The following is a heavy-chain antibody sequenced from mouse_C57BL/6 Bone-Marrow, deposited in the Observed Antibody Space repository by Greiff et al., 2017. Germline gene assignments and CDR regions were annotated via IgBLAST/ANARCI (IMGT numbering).Heavy chain of an antibody. Sequence: EVKLQESGGGLVQPGGSLKLSCAASGFTFSDYYMYWVRQTPEKRLEWVAYISNGGGSTYYPDTVKGRFTISRDNAKTTLYLQMSRLKSEDTAMYYCARQGNWAWFAYWGQGTLVTVSA. CDR3: ARQGNWAWFAY. J-gene: IGHJ3*01. CDR2: ISNGGGST. D-gene: IGHD4-1*01. CDR1: GFTFSDYY. V-gene: IGHV5-12*01.